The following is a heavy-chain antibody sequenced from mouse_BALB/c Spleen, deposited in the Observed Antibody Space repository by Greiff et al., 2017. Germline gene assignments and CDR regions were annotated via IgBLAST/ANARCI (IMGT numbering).Heavy chain of an antibody. CDR3: ARYSYDGRMDY. Sequence: EVQLQQTGPELVKPGASVKISCKASGYSFTDYIMLWVKQSHGKSLEWIGNINPYYGSTSYNLKFKGKATLTVDKSSSTAYMQLNSLTSEDSAVYYCARYSYDGRMDYWGQGTSVTVSS. D-gene: IGHD2-3*01. V-gene: IGHV1-39*01. CDR1: GYSFTDYI. J-gene: IGHJ4*01. CDR2: INPYYGST.